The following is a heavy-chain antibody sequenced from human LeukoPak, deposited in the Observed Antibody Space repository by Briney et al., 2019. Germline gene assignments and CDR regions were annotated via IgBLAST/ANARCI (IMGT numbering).Heavy chain of an antibody. D-gene: IGHD2-21*02. Sequence: GGSLRLSCAASRFTFSYYAMSWVRQAPEKGLEWVSTITKTGDKTFYVDSVKGRFTISRDNSMHTVYLQMNSLRVEDTGLYYCAKGAPYCAGGDCYEVYDYWGRGTLVTVSS. CDR2: ITKTGDKT. CDR1: RFTFSYYA. CDR3: AKGAPYCAGGDCYEVYDY. J-gene: IGHJ4*02. V-gene: IGHV3-23*01.